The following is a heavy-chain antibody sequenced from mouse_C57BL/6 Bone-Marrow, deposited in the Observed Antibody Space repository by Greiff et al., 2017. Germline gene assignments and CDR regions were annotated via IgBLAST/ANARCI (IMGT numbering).Heavy chain of an antibody. CDR3: ARRAMVTSGGFAY. CDR2: ISNGGGSS. Sequence: EVKVVESGGGLVQPGGSLKLSCAASGFTFSDYYMYWVRQTPEKRLEWVAYISNGGGSSYYPDTVKGRFTISRDNAKNTLYLQMSRLKSDDTDMYYCARRAMVTSGGFAYGGQGTLVTVSA. CDR1: GFTFSDYY. D-gene: IGHD2-2*01. J-gene: IGHJ3*01. V-gene: IGHV5-12*01.